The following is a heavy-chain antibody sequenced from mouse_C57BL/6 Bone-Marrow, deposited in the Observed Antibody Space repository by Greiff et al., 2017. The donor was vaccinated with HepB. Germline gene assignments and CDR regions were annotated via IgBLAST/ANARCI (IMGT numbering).Heavy chain of an antibody. CDR1: GFTFTDYY. V-gene: IGHV7-3*01. CDR3: ARSITTVVAPYYAMDY. Sequence: EVQLVESGGGLVQPGGSLSLSCAASGFTFTDYYMSWVRQPPGKALEWLGFIRNKANGYTTEYSASVKGRFTISRDNSQSILYLQMNALRAEDSATYYCARSITTVVAPYYAMDYWGQGTSVTVSS. J-gene: IGHJ4*01. CDR2: IRNKANGYTT. D-gene: IGHD1-1*01.